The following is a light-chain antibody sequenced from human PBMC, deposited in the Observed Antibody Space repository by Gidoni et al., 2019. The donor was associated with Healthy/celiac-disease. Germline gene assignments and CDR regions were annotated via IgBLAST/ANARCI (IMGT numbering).Light chain of an antibody. CDR1: QSVLYSSNNKNY. V-gene: IGKV4-1*01. J-gene: IGKJ2*01. Sequence: ERTTINCKSSQSVLYSSNNKNYLAWYQQKPGQPPKLLIYWASTRESGVPDRFSGSGSGTDFTLTISSLHAEDVAVYYGQQYYSTPYTFGQGTKLEIK. CDR2: WAS. CDR3: QQYYSTPYT.